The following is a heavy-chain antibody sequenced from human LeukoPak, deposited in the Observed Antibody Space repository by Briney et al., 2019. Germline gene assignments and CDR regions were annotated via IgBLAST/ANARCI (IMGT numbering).Heavy chain of an antibody. D-gene: IGHD1-26*01. Sequence: PGGSLRLSCAASGFTFSTYWMSWVRQAPGKGLEWVANIKQDGNDKYYVDSVKGRFTISRDNSKNTLFLQMDSLRGEDTAVYYCAKRVVVGATSPYSDFQHWGQGTLVTVSS. CDR3: AKRVVVGATSPYSDFQH. CDR1: GFTFSTYW. J-gene: IGHJ1*01. V-gene: IGHV3-7*03. CDR2: IKQDGNDK.